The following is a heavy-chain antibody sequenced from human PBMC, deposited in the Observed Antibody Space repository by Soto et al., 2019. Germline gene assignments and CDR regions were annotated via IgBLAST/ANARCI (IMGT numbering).Heavy chain of an antibody. CDR2: ISGSGGST. J-gene: IGHJ4*02. D-gene: IGHD3-9*01. Sequence: EVQLLESGGGLVQPGGSLRLSCAASGFTFSSYAMSWVRQAPGKGLEWVSAISGSGGSTYYADSVKGRFTISRDNSKNTLYRQMNSLRAEDTAVYYCAKGPTHRDILTGWGYWGQGTLVTVSS. V-gene: IGHV3-23*01. CDR3: AKGPTHRDILTGWGY. CDR1: GFTFSSYA.